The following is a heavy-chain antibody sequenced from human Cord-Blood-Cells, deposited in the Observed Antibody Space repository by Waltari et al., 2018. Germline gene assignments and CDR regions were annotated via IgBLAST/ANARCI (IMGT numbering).Heavy chain of an antibody. V-gene: IGHV1-2*02. CDR2: INPNSGGT. J-gene: IGHJ4*02. CDR1: GYTFTGYY. CDR3: ARDQGQTGNDY. Sequence: QVQLVQSGAEVKKPGASVKVSCKASGYTFTGYYMHWVRQAPGQGLEWLGWINPNSGGTTYAQKFQGRVTMTRDTSISTAYMELSRLRSDDTAVYYCARDQGQTGNDYWGQGTLVTVSS. D-gene: IGHD7-27*01.